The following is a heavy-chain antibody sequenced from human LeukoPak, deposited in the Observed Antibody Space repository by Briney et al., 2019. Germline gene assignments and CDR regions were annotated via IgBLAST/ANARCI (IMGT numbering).Heavy chain of an antibody. Sequence: GGSLRLSCAASGCTFSTYVMSWVRQAPGKGLEWVSGISGSGGNTYYADSVKGRFTISRDNAKNKLYLQMNSLRAEDTAVYYCTRGSQSDYYYGMDVWGQGTTVTVFS. CDR3: TRGSQSDYYYGMDV. CDR1: GCTFSTYV. J-gene: IGHJ6*02. CDR2: ISGSGGNT. V-gene: IGHV3-23*01.